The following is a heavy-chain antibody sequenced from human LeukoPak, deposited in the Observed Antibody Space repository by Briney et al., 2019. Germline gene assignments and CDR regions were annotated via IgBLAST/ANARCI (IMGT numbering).Heavy chain of an antibody. D-gene: IGHD3-3*01. Sequence: LAGGSLRLSCAASGFTFSSYWMSWVRQAPGKGLEWVANIKQDGSEKYYVDSVKGRFTISRDNAKNSLYLQMNSLRAEDTAVYYCARGTHQPRYYDFWSGYDYWGQGTLVTVSS. J-gene: IGHJ4*02. CDR1: GFTFSSYW. CDR2: IKQDGSEK. V-gene: IGHV3-7*01. CDR3: ARGTHQPRYYDFWSGYDY.